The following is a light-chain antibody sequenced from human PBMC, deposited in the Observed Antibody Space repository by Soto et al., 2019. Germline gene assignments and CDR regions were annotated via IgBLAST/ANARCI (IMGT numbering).Light chain of an antibody. CDR3: SSYTSSNTLV. Sequence: QSALTQPASVSGSPGQSITISCTGTSSDVGGYNYVSWYQQHPGKAPKLMIYEVSHRPSEVSNRFSGSKSGNTASLTISGLQAEDEADYYCSSYTSSNTLVFGGGTKVTVL. V-gene: IGLV2-14*01. J-gene: IGLJ3*02. CDR2: EVS. CDR1: SSDVGGYNY.